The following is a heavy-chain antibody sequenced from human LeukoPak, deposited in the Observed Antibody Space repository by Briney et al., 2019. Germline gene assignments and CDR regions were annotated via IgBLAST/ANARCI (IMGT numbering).Heavy chain of an antibody. D-gene: IGHD3-16*02. Sequence: SETLSLTCAVYGGSFGGYYWRWIRQPPGKGLEWIGEINHSGSTNYNPSLKSRVTISVDTSKNQFSLKLTSVTAADTAVYYCARGGHDYVWGSYRSHYYYMDVWGKGTTVTVSS. CDR3: ARGGHDYVWGSYRSHYYYMDV. CDR1: GGSFGGYY. V-gene: IGHV4-34*01. J-gene: IGHJ6*03. CDR2: INHSGST.